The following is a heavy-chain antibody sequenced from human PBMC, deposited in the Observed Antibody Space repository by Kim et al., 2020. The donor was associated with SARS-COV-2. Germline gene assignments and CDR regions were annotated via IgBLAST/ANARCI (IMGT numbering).Heavy chain of an antibody. CDR2: INTNTGNP. J-gene: IGHJ4*02. D-gene: IGHD3-9*01. CDR3: ARSAPTNYDILTGYRYFDY. V-gene: IGHV7-4-1*02. CDR1: GYTFTSYA. Sequence: ASVKVSCKASGYTFTSYAMNWVRKAPGQGLEWMGWINTNTGNPTYAQGFTGRFVFSLDTSVSTAYLQISSLKAEDTAVYYCARSAPTNYDILTGYRYFDYWGQGNLVTVSS.